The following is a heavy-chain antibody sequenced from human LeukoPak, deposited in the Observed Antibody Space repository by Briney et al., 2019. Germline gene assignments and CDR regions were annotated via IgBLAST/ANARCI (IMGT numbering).Heavy chain of an antibody. Sequence: SVKVSCKTSGGTVGSFALSWMRQAPGQGPEWMGGFIPILRTPKDAQKFQGRVTITTDESTDTLYMELSGLRVEDTAVYYCATPSRGHAFDIWGQGTMVTV. CDR3: ATPSRGHAFDI. J-gene: IGHJ3*02. V-gene: IGHV1-69*05. CDR1: GGTVGSFA. CDR2: FIPILRTP. D-gene: IGHD3-10*01.